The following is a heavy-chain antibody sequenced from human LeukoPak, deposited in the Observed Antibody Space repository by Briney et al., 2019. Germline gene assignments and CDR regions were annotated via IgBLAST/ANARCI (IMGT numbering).Heavy chain of an antibody. CDR1: GFTFSSYS. V-gene: IGHV3-21*04. D-gene: IGHD6-19*01. CDR3: ARDRRNGLAVAGTYYFDY. CDR2: ISSSSSYI. Sequence: GGSLRLSCAASGFTFSSYSMNWVRQAPGKGLEWVSSISSSSSYIYYADSVRGRFTISRDNAKNSLYLQMNSLRAEDTAVYYCARDRRNGLAVAGTYYFDYWGQGTLVTVSS. J-gene: IGHJ4*02.